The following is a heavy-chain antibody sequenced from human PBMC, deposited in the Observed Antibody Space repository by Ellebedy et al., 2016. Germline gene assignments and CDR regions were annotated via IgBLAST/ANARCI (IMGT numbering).Heavy chain of an antibody. CDR3: ARDRGARDMVRGVMDV. D-gene: IGHD3-10*01. CDR2: IYYSGST. V-gene: IGHV4-39*07. CDR1: GGSISSSSYY. J-gene: IGHJ6*02. Sequence: SETLSLXXTVSGGSISSSSYYWGWIRQPPGKGLEWIGSIYYSGSTYYNPSLKSRVTISVDTSKNQFSLKLSSVTAADTAVYYCARDRGARDMVRGVMDVWGQGTTVTVSS.